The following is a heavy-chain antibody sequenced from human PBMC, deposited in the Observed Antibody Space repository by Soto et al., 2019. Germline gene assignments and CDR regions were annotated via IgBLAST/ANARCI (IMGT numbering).Heavy chain of an antibody. D-gene: IGHD5-12*01. CDR2: TNPTGSMT. CDR3: ARYTGYVHDAFDI. Sequence: QVQLVQSGAEVKKPGASVKLSCKASGYTFITSYYTHRVRQAPGQGLEWIGITNPTGSMTKYSERFQGRFSMTRDTSTRTDSMDLSTLTSEDTAVYFCARYTGYVHDAFDIWGQGTMVTVSS. V-gene: IGHV1-46*01. CDR1: GYTFITSYY. J-gene: IGHJ3*02.